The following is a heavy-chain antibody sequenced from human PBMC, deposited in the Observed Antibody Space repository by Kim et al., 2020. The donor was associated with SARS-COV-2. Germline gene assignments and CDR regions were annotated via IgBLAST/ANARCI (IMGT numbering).Heavy chain of an antibody. J-gene: IGHJ4*02. CDR3: ARRQFTSGWYYFDY. Sequence: GDSVKCPFTISRDNAKNPLYLQMNSLRAEDTAVYYCARRQFTSGWYYFDYWGQGTLVTVSS. V-gene: IGHV3-74*01. D-gene: IGHD6-19*01.